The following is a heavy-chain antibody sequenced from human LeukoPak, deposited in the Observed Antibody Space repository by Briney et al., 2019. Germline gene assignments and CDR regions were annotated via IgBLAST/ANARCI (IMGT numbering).Heavy chain of an antibody. CDR1: GFTFSSYA. CDR3: AKDGRRYYYGSGSYYLTYFDY. V-gene: IGHV3-23*01. Sequence: PGGSLRLSCAASGFTFSSYAMSRVRQAPGKGLEWVSAISGSGGSTYYADSVKGRFTISRDNSKNTLYLQMNSLRAEDTAVYYCAKDGRRYYYGSGSYYLTYFDYWGQGTLVTVSS. J-gene: IGHJ4*02. D-gene: IGHD3-10*01. CDR2: ISGSGGST.